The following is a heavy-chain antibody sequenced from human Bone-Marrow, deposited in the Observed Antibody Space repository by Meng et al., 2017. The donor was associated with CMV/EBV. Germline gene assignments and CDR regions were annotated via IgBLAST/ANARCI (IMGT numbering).Heavy chain of an antibody. J-gene: IGHJ6*02. D-gene: IGHD2-2*01. CDR3: AREPIKSVVVPAAVYGMDV. CDR1: GGTFSSYA. CDR2: IIPILGIA. Sequence: SVKVSCKASGGTFSSYAISWVRQAPGQGLEWMGGIIPILGIANYAQKFQGRVPITADKSTSTAYMELSSLRSEDTAVYYCAREPIKSVVVPAAVYGMDVWGQGTTVTVSS. V-gene: IGHV1-69*10.